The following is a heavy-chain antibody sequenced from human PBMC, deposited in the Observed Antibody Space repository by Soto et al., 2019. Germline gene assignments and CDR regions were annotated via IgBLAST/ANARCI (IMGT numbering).Heavy chain of an antibody. D-gene: IGHD1-1*01. V-gene: IGHV3-53*01. J-gene: IGHJ4*02. Sequence: VGSLRLSCAASGFTVSSNYMSWVRQAPGKGLEWVSVIYSGGSTSYADAVKGRFTISRDNSQNTVYLQMNNLRAEDTAVYYCVVDPNWQWGYWGLGTLVTVSS. CDR3: VVDPNWQWGY. CDR2: IYSGGST. CDR1: GFTVSSNY.